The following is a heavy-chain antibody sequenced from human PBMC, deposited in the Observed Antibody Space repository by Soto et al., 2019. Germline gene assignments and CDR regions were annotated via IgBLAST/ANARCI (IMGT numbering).Heavy chain of an antibody. J-gene: IGHJ3*02. D-gene: IGHD5-18*01. V-gene: IGHV1-2*04. CDR2: INPNSGGT. Sequence: XSVKVSCKASVYTFTGYYMHWVRQAPGQGLEWMGWINPNSGGTNYAQKFQGWVTMTRDTSISTAYMELSRLRSDDTAVYYCARERGYSYGRGAFDIWGQGTMVTVSS. CDR3: ARERGYSYGRGAFDI. CDR1: VYTFTGYY.